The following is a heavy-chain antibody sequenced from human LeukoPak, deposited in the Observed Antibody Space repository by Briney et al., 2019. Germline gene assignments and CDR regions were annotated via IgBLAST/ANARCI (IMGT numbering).Heavy chain of an antibody. CDR2: ISSSSSYI. D-gene: IGHD1-26*01. V-gene: IGHV3-21*01. Sequence: GGSLRLSCAASGFTFSSYSMNWVRQAPGRGLEWVSSISSSSSYIYYADSVKGRFTISRDNAKNSLYLQMNSLRAEDTAVYYCARDKAGAAEYWGQGTLVTVSS. CDR3: ARDKAGAAEY. CDR1: GFTFSSYS. J-gene: IGHJ4*02.